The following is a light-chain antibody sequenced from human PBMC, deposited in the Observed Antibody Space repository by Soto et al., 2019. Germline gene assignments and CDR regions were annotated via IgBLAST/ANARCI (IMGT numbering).Light chain of an antibody. CDR1: QSISSIY. Sequence: EIVLTQSPGTLSLSPGERATLSCRASQSISSIYFAWYQQKPCQAPRLLLYGASRRATGIPDRFSGSGSGTDFTLTISRLEPEDCAVYYCPLYYDSRLTCGGGPKVEIK. J-gene: IGKJ4*01. CDR2: GAS. V-gene: IGKV3-20*01. CDR3: PLYYDSRLT.